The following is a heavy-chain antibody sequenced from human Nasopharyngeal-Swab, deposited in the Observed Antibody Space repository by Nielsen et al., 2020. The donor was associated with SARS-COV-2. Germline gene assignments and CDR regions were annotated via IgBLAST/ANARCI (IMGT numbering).Heavy chain of an antibody. CDR3: ARPLSRDSTWTTEANWFDP. Sequence: GGSLRLSCAASGFTFSTFAMAWVRQVPGKGLEWVSTINGGAETFYADSVQGRFTISRDNSKNTVYLQMNSLRAEDTALYHCARPLSRDSTWTTEANWFDPWGQGTLVTVSS. J-gene: IGHJ5*02. CDR1: GFTFSTFA. D-gene: IGHD6-13*01. CDR2: INGGAET. V-gene: IGHV3-23*01.